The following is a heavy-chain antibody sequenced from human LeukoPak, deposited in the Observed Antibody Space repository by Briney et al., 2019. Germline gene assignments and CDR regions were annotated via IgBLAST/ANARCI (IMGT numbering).Heavy chain of an antibody. CDR1: GGSISSYY. CDR3: ARNLYTYGPESMDV. CDR2: IYYSGST. V-gene: IGHV4-59*08. J-gene: IGHJ6*02. D-gene: IGHD5-18*01. Sequence: SETLSLTCTVSGGSISSYYWSWIRQPPGKGLEWIGYIYYSGSTNYSPSLKSRLTISVDTSKNQLSLKLSSVTAADTAVYYCARNLYTYGPESMDVWGQGTTVTVSS.